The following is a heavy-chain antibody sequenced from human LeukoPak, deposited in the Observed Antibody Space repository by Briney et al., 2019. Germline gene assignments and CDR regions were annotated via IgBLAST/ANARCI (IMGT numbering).Heavy chain of an antibody. D-gene: IGHD2-21*02. CDR3: ASYYCGGDCEYGMDV. CDR2: ITPMFGTS. J-gene: IGHJ6*02. V-gene: IGHV1-69*13. Sequence: SVKVSCKASGGTFSRHTISWVRQSPGQGLEWMGGITPMFGTSNYAQKFQGRVTITADESTSTAYMELSSLRSEDTAVYYCASYYCGGDCEYGMDVWGQGTTVTVSS. CDR1: GGTFSRHT.